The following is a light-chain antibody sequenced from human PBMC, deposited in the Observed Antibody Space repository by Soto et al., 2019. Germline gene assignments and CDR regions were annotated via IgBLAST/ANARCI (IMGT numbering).Light chain of an antibody. CDR1: SSDVGGYTY. Sequence: QSALTQPASVSGSPGQSITISCTGTSSDVGGYTYVSWYQQHPGKAPKLMIYEVSNRPSGVSNRFSGSKSGNTASLTISGLQAENEADYYCTSYTTSRTYVFGPGTKLTVL. CDR3: TSYTTSRTYV. CDR2: EVS. V-gene: IGLV2-14*01. J-gene: IGLJ1*01.